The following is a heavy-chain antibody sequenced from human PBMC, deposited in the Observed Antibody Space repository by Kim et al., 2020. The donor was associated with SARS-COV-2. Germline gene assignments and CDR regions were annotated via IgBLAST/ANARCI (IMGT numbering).Heavy chain of an antibody. Sequence: ASVKVSCSFSGFTITSYGTQWVQQSPGEGLEWMGWINPGNGGPTYAKRFQGRFTMTRDMSTTTAYTDLSSLTSEDVAVYYYARRVRDIVVVVAAVYYHSYVMDVWGQGTTVTVSS. J-gene: IGHJ6*02. CDR1: GFTITSYG. D-gene: IGHD2-15*01. V-gene: IGHV1-2*02. CDR2: INPGNGGP. CDR3: ARRVRDIVVVVAAVYYHSYVMDV.